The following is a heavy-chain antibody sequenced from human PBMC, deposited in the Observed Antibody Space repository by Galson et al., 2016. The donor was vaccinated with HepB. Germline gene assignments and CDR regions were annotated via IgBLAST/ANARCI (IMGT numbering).Heavy chain of an antibody. V-gene: IGHV4-31*11. CDR2: IYYSRTT. CDR1: GGSISSGGYY. Sequence: PLSLTCDVSGGSISSGGYYWSWIRQLPGNGLEWIGYIYYSRTTYYNPSLRSRLSISADTSKNQFSLELSSVTAADTAVYFCARLTSTGTFDAFDVWGQGTMVTVSS. D-gene: IGHD1-1*01. J-gene: IGHJ3*01. CDR3: ARLTSTGTFDAFDV.